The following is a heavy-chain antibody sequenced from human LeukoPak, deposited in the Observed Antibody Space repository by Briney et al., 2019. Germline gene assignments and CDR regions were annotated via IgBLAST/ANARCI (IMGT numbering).Heavy chain of an antibody. V-gene: IGHV4-34*01. CDR2: INHSGST. CDR3: ARFEKLSSGYYFDY. CDR1: GGSFSGYY. Sequence: NPSETLSLTCAVYGGSFSGYYWSWIRQPPGKGLEWIGEINHSGSTNYNPSLKSRVTLSVDTSKNQFSLKLSSVTAADTAVYYCARFEKLSSGYYFDYWGQGTLVTVSS. J-gene: IGHJ4*02. D-gene: IGHD3-22*01.